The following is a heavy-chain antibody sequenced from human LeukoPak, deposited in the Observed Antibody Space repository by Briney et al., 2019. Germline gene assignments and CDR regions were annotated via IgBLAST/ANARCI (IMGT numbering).Heavy chain of an antibody. CDR1: GGSISSYY. CDR3: ATYTVVTPLRAFDI. J-gene: IGHJ3*02. D-gene: IGHD4-23*01. CDR2: IYYSGST. Sequence: PSETLSLTCTVSGGSISSYYWSWIRQPPGKGLEWIGYIYYSGSTNYNPSLRSRVTISVDTSKNQFSLKLSSVTAADTAVYYCATYTVVTPLRAFDIWGQGTMVTVSS. V-gene: IGHV4-59*08.